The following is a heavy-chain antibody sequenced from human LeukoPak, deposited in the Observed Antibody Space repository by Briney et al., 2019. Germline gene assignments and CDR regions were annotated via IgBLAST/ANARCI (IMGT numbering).Heavy chain of an antibody. Sequence: ASVKVSCKASGYTFTGYYMHWVRQAPGQGREWMGWTNPNSGGTNYAQKFEDRVTMTRDTSISTAYMELSRLRSEDTAVYYCARDQRLYYDFWINYDYTDYWGQGTLVTVSS. V-gene: IGHV1-2*02. J-gene: IGHJ4*02. CDR3: ARDQRLYYDFWINYDYTDY. D-gene: IGHD3-3*01. CDR1: GYTFTGYY. CDR2: TNPNSGGT.